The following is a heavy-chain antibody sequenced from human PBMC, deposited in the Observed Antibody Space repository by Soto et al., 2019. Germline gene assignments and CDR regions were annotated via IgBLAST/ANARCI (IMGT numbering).Heavy chain of an antibody. D-gene: IGHD5-18*01. V-gene: IGHV4-30-2*01. CDR1: GGSISSGGYS. CDR2: IYHSGST. J-gene: IGHJ4*02. CDR3: ARGEYGYRREAIDY. Sequence: QLQLQESGSGLVKPSQTLSLTCAVSGGSISSGGYSWSWIRQPPAKGLEWIGYIYHSGSTYYNPSLKSRVTISVDRSKNQFSLKLTSVTAADTAVYYCARGEYGYRREAIDYWGQGTLVTFSS.